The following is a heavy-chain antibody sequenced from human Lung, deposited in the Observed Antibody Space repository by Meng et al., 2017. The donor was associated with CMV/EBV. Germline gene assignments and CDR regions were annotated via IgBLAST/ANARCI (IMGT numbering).Heavy chain of an antibody. CDR2: ISSSSSAI. J-gene: IGHJ4*02. D-gene: IGHD6-19*01. CDR1: GFPFNINN. V-gene: IGHV3-48*04. CDR3: SSGWRLEH. Sequence: GGSXRLYCAASGFPFNINNMNWVRQAPGKGLEWLSYISSSSSAIYYADSVKGRFTISRDNAKNSLYLQMNSLRVEDTAVYYCSSGWRLEHWGQGTLVTVSS.